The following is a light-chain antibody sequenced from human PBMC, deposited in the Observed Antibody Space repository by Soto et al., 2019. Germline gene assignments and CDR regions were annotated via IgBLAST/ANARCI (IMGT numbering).Light chain of an antibody. CDR2: DNN. Sequence: QSVLTRPPSVSAAPGQKVIISCSGSSSNIGNNYVSWYQQLPGTAPKLLIYDNNKRPSGIPDRFSGSTSGTSATLGITGLQTGDEADYYCGTWDSSLSGGWVFGGGTKVTVL. CDR3: GTWDSSLSGGWV. V-gene: IGLV1-51*01. J-gene: IGLJ3*02. CDR1: SSNIGNNY.